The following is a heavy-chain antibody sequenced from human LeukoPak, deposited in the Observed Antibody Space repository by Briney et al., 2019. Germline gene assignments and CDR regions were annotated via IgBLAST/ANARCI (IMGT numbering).Heavy chain of an antibody. Sequence: ASVKVSCKASGYTFTSYGISWVRQAPGQGLEWMGWISAYNGNTNYAQKLQGRVTMTTDTSTSTAYMELRSLRSDDTAVCYCACSENYYGSGSYLGYWGQGTLVTVSS. V-gene: IGHV1-18*01. CDR1: GYTFTSYG. CDR3: ACSENYYGSGSYLGY. CDR2: ISAYNGNT. J-gene: IGHJ4*02. D-gene: IGHD3-10*01.